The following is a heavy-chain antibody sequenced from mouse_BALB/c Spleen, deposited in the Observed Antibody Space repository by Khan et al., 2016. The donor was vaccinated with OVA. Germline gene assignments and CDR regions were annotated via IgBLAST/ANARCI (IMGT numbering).Heavy chain of an antibody. CDR2: ISSDGTYT. V-gene: IGHV5-6*01. Sequence: EVQLLETGGDLVKPGGSLKLSCAASGFTFSTYGMSWVRQTPDKRLEWVATISSDGTYTYYPDSVKGRFTISRDNAKNTLYLQMISLKSEDTAMYYCASHLTGSFAYGGQGTLVTVSA. CDR3: ASHLTGSFAY. CDR1: GFTFSTYG. D-gene: IGHD4-1*01. J-gene: IGHJ3*01.